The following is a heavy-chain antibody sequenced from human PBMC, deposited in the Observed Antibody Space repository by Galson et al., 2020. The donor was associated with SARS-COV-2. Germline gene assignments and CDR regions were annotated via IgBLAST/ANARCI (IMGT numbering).Heavy chain of an antibody. D-gene: IGHD6-19*01. J-gene: IGHJ4*02. V-gene: IGHV3-30*19. CDR1: GFTFSSYG. CDR3: ARDKVAVAGPIDY. CDR2: ISYDGSNK. Sequence: QLGESLKISCAASGFTFSSYGMHWVRQAPGKGLEWVAVISYDGSNKYYADSVKGRFTISRDNSKNTLYLQMNSLRAEDTAVYYCARDKVAVAGPIDYWGQGTLVTVSS.